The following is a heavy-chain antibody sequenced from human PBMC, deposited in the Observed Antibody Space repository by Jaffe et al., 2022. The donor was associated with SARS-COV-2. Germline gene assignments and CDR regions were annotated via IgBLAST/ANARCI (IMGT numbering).Heavy chain of an antibody. CDR2: IWYDGSNK. CDR1: GFTFSRYG. J-gene: IGHJ4*02. V-gene: IGHV3-33*01. D-gene: IGHD2-21*02. Sequence: QVQLVESGGGVVQPGRSLRLSCAASGFTFSRYGMHWVRQAPGKGLEWVAVIWYDGSNKFYADSVKGRFTVSRDNSKNTLYLQMNSLRAEDTAVYYCARGVGEFCGADCYYFDHWGQGTLVTVSS. CDR3: ARGVGEFCGADCYYFDH.